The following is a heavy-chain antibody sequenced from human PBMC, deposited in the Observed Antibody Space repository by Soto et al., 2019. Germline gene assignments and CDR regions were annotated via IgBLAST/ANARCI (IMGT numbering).Heavy chain of an antibody. CDR1: GYTFTSYD. CDR2: MNPNSGNT. Sequence: ASVKVSCKASGYTFTSYDINWVRQATGQGREWMGWMNPNSGNTGYAQKFQGRVTMTRNTSISTAYMELSSLRSEDTAVYYCARAVLDTAMVDAFDIWGQGTMVTVSS. J-gene: IGHJ3*02. CDR3: ARAVLDTAMVDAFDI. V-gene: IGHV1-8*01. D-gene: IGHD5-18*01.